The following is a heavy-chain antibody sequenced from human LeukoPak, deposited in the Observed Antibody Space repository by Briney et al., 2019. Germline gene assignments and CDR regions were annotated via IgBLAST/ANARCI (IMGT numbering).Heavy chain of an antibody. CDR3: ARYRQCTSGNDY. D-gene: IGHD2-8*01. CDR2: IYYSGST. CDR1: GGSISGYY. Sequence: PSETLSLTCTVSGGSISGYYWSWNRQPPGKGLEWIGYIYYSGSTKYNPSLKSRVNFSVDTSKNQFSLRLTSVTAADTAVYYCARYRQCTSGNDYWGQGTLVTVSS. V-gene: IGHV4-59*01. J-gene: IGHJ4*02.